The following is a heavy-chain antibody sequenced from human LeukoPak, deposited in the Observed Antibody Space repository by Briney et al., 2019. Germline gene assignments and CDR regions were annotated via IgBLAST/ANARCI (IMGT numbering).Heavy chain of an antibody. D-gene: IGHD3-16*01. J-gene: IGHJ3*02. CDR1: GFTFSTYW. CDR2: IRQDGSKR. Sequence: GGSLRLSCAASGFTFSTYWMNWVRQAPGKGLEWVAIIRQDGSKRNYVDSVKGRFTISRDNAKNPLYLQMNSLRVEDTAIYYCAAGGGAFNIWGQGTMVTVSS. V-gene: IGHV3-7*01. CDR3: AAGGGAFNI.